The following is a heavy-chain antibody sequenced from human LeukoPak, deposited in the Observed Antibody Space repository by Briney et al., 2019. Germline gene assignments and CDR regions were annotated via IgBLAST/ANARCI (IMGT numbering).Heavy chain of an antibody. CDR2: IYTSGST. J-gene: IGHJ6*02. CDR3: ARSGAVAGYYYYYGMDV. V-gene: IGHV4-4*07. CDR1: GGSISSYY. D-gene: IGHD6-19*01. Sequence: SETLSLTCTVSGGSISSYYWSWIRQPAGKGLEWIGRIYTSGSTNYNPSLKSRVTMSVDTSKNQFSLKLSSVAAADTAVYYCARSGAVAGYYYYYGMDVWGQGTTVTVSS.